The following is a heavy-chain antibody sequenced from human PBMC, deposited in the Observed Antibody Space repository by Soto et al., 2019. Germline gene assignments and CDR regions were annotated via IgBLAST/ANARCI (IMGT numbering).Heavy chain of an antibody. CDR2: IIPIFGTA. D-gene: IGHD3-3*01. J-gene: IGHJ5*02. V-gene: IGHV1-69*13. Sequence: ASVKVSCKASGGTFSSYAISWVRQAPGQGLEWMGGIIPIFGTANYAQKFQGRVTITADESTSTAYMELSSLRSEDTAVYYCARLSPLRFLAWLLEGWFDTWGQGTLVTVSS. CDR3: ARLSPLRFLAWLLEGWFDT. CDR1: GGTFSSYA.